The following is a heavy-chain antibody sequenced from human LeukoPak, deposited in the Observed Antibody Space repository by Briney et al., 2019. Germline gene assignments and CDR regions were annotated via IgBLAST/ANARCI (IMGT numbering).Heavy chain of an antibody. CDR1: GGSISSYY. D-gene: IGHD3-22*01. CDR2: IYTSGST. V-gene: IGHV4-4*07. J-gene: IGHJ2*01. CDR3: ARDIVSYYYDSSGYYYWYFDL. Sequence: SETLSLTCTVSGGSISSYYWSWIRQPAGKGLEWIGRIYTSGSTNYNPSLKSRVTMSVDTSKNQFSLKLSSVTAADTAVYYCARDIVSYYYDSSGYYYWYFDLWGRGTLVTVSS.